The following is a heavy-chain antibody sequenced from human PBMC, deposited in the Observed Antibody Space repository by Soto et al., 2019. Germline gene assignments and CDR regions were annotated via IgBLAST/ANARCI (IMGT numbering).Heavy chain of an antibody. Sequence: QVQLQESGPGLVKPSQTLSLTCTVSGGSVSSGGYFWSWIRQHPGKGLEWIGYSSYSGHTYYSPSLKSRVSISVDTSKNQFSLNLTSVTAADTAVYYCAPIVGDVLMVENWGPGTLVTVSS. CDR2: SSYSGHT. D-gene: IGHD2-8*01. CDR1: GGSVSSGGYF. V-gene: IGHV4-31*03. J-gene: IGHJ4*02. CDR3: APIVGDVLMVEN.